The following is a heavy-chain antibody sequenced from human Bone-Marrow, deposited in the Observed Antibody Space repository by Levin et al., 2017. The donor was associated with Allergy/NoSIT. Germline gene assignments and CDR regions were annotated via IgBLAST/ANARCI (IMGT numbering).Heavy chain of an antibody. CDR1: GGSISNTNW. J-gene: IGHJ6*03. CDR3: ARSSAGPHYYFYMDV. V-gene: IGHV4-4*02. D-gene: IGHD6-25*01. CDR2: IHHSGST. Sequence: SQTLSLTCAVSGGSISNTNWWTWVRQAPGKGLEWIGEIHHSGSTNYDPSLRSRLTISVDKSKNQFSLRLSSVTAADTAVYYCARSSAGPHYYFYMDVWGTGTTVTVSS.